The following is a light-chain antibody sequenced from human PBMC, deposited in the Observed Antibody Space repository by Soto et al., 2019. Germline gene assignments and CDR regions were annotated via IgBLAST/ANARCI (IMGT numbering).Light chain of an antibody. CDR1: TSNIGSHA. CDR2: FNN. Sequence: QSVLTQPPSVSEAPSQTVTISCSGNTSNIGSHAVEWHQHFPGKSPNLLIYFNNLLASGVSDRFSGSKSGASASLAISGLRSEDEAVYFCPSWDGTRKGPVFGGGTKLTVL. CDR3: PSWDGTRKGPV. V-gene: IGLV1-36*01. J-gene: IGLJ2*01.